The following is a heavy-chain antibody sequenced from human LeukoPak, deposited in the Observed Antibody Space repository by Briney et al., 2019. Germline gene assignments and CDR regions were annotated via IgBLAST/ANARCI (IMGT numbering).Heavy chain of an antibody. CDR3: ARDGTDGYNYVFDY. CDR1: GYTFTSYY. V-gene: IGHV1-2*02. Sequence: GASVKVSCKASGYTFTSYYMHWVRQAPGQGLEWMGWINPNSGGTNYAQKFQGRVTMTRDTSISTAYMELSRLRSDDTAVYYCARDGTDGYNYVFDYWGQGTLVTVSS. CDR2: INPNSGGT. D-gene: IGHD5-24*01. J-gene: IGHJ4*02.